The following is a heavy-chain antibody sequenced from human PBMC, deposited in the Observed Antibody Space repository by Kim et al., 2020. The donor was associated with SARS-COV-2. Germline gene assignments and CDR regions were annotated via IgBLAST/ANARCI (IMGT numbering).Heavy chain of an antibody. Sequence: GGSLRLSCAASGFTFSSYGMHWVRQAPGKGLEWVAVISYDGSNKYYADSVKGRFTISRDNSKNTLYLQMNSLRAEDTAVYYCAKGLGVRGVIPSYYYYYGMDVWGQGTTVTVSS. V-gene: IGHV3-30*18. D-gene: IGHD3-10*01. CDR3: AKGLGVRGVIPSYYYYYGMDV. J-gene: IGHJ6*02. CDR1: GFTFSSYG. CDR2: ISYDGSNK.